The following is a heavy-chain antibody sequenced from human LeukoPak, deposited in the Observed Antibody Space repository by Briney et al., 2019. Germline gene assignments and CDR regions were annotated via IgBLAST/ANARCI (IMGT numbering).Heavy chain of an antibody. CDR1: GGTFSSYA. J-gene: IGHJ6*04. CDR2: IIPIFGTA. CDR3: ARAAIVATLTIHNYYYYGMDV. V-gene: IGHV1-69*06. Sequence: ASVKVSCKASGGTFSSYAISWVRQASGQGLEWMGGIIPIFGTANYAQKFQGRVTITADKSTSTAYMELSSLRSEDTAVYYCARAAIVATLTIHNYYYYGMDVWGKGTTVTVSS. D-gene: IGHD5-12*01.